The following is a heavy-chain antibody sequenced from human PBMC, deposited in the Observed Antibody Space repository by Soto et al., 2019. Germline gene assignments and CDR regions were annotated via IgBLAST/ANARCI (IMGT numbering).Heavy chain of an antibody. CDR3: PIQPSWGASQAGMDV. V-gene: IGHV5-51*01. CDR2: IYPGDSDT. J-gene: IGHJ6*04. D-gene: IGHD7-27*01. CDR1: GYSFSSYW. Sequence: PGESLKISCQVYGYSFSSYWVAWGRQMPGKDLEWMGFIYPGDSDTRYSPSFQGQVIFSADKSINTAYLQWRSLRASDTAMYYCPIQPSWGASQAGMDVWGKGNTVTVYS.